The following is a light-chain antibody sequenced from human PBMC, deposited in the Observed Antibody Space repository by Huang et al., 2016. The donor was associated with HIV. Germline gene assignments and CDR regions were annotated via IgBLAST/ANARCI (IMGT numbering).Light chain of an antibody. CDR3: QHYNNWPPGNT. CDR1: QSVSNN. Sequence: EIIMTQSPATMSVSPGDWAIVSCRASQSVSNNLAWYQVKHGQAPRLLIYGASTRATGIPVRFSGSGSGTKFSLTIISPQPDDLAIYYCQHYNNWPPGNTFGQGTRLEIK. J-gene: IGKJ5*01. CDR2: GAS. V-gene: IGKV3-15*01.